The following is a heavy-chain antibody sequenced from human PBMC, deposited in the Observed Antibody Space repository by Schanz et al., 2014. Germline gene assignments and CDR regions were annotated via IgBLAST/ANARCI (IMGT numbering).Heavy chain of an antibody. CDR2: ISSSSSSI. CDR1: GFTFRDYG. V-gene: IGHV3-48*01. Sequence: EVQLVESGGGLVQPGGSLRLSCAASGFTFRDYGMNWVRQAPGKGLEWVSYISSSSSSIYYADFVKGRFTFSRDSSKNTVYLQMDSLRADDTAVYYCAFDRDDAYDIWGQGTTVTVSS. D-gene: IGHD3-9*01. CDR3: AFDRDDAYDI. J-gene: IGHJ3*02.